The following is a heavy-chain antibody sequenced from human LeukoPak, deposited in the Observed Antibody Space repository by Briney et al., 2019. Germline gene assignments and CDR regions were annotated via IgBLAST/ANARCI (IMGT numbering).Heavy chain of an antibody. Sequence: PGGSLRLSCAASGFTFSSYSMNWVRLAPGKGLEWVSSISSSSDYIYYADSVKGRFTISRDNAKNSLYLQMNSLRAEDTAVYYCARALRDCTSTSCYVGGYWGQGTLVTVSS. D-gene: IGHD2-2*01. J-gene: IGHJ4*02. CDR1: GFTFSSYS. CDR3: ARALRDCTSTSCYVGGY. CDR2: ISSSSDYI. V-gene: IGHV3-21*01.